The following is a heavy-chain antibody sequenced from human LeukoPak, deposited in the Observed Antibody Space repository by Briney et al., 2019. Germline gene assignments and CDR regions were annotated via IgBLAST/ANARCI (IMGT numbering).Heavy chain of an antibody. Sequence: SETLSLTCTVSGGSISSYYWSWIRQAPGKGLEWIGYIYYSGSTNYNPSLRSRVSISVDTSKNQFSLKLSSVTAADTAVYYCARGCYYNSGGNYRYFDYWGQGTLVTVSS. J-gene: IGHJ4*02. D-gene: IGHD3-22*01. CDR1: GGSISSYY. CDR2: IYYSGST. V-gene: IGHV4-59*01. CDR3: ARGCYYNSGGNYRYFDY.